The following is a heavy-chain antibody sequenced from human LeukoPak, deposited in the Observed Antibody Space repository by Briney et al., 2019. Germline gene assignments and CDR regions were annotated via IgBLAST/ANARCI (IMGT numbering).Heavy chain of an antibody. CDR1: GYTFTDSY. V-gene: IGHV1-46*01. CDR3: ARERSIAARHFVY. J-gene: IGHJ4*02. CDR2: INLSGGST. Sequence: ASVKVSCKASGYTFTDSYVHWVRQAPGQGLEWMGIINLSGGSTTYAQKFQGRVTMTRDTSTSTVYMELSSLRSEDTAVYYCARERSIAARHFVYWGQGTLVTVSS. D-gene: IGHD6-6*01.